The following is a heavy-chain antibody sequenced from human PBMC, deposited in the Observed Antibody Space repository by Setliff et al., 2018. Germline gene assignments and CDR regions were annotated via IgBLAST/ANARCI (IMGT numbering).Heavy chain of an antibody. CDR1: GFNFDDFA. V-gene: IGHV3-49*04. Sequence: PGGSLRLSCTASGFNFDDFALSWVRQAPGKGLDWVGFIRSKGYGGTAEYAASVKGRFTISRDPSKSIAYLQMNSLKTEDTAVYYCARWTARAVDYWGQGTLVTVSS. D-gene: IGHD6-6*01. CDR3: ARWTARAVDY. CDR2: IRSKGYGGTA. J-gene: IGHJ4*02.